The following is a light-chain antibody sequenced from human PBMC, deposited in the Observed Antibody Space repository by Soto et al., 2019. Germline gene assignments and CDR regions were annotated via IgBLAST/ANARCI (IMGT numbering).Light chain of an antibody. Sequence: DIQMTQSPSTLSASVGDRVTITCRASQSISSYLNWYQHKPGKAPNLLIYAATTLQSGVPSRFSGSGSGTDFTLTISSLQSEDFATYYCQHYNSYSEAFGQGTKVDIK. J-gene: IGKJ1*01. V-gene: IGKV1-5*01. CDR3: QHYNSYSEA. CDR1: QSISSY. CDR2: AAT.